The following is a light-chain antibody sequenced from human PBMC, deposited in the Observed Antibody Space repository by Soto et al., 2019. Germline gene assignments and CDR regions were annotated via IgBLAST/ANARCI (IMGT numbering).Light chain of an antibody. CDR2: DTF. CDR3: QQHATWPWT. Sequence: IVLTQSPASLSSSLGERATLSCRAGQSIAIYLAWYQQKSGQAPRLLIYDTFNRPPGIPDRFSGSGSGTDFTLTISSLQPEDVAVYYCQQHATWPWTFGQGTTVEIK. CDR1: QSIAIY. V-gene: IGKV3-11*01. J-gene: IGKJ1*01.